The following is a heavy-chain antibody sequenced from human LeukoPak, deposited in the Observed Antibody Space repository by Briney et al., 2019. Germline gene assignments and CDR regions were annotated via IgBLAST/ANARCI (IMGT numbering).Heavy chain of an antibody. CDR3: AKAVDLATISVDI. Sequence: GGSLRLSCAASGFTFDSYGMNWVRQAPGKGLEWVSGISGSGVYTYYADSVKGRFTISRDSSKNTLYLVMKSLRVDDTAVYYCAKAVDLATISVDIWGQGTMVTVSS. J-gene: IGHJ3*02. V-gene: IGHV3-23*01. CDR2: ISGSGVYT. D-gene: IGHD5-24*01. CDR1: GFTFDSYG.